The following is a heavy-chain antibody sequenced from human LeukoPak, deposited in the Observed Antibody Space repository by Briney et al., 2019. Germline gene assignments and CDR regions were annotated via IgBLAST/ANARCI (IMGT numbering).Heavy chain of an antibody. D-gene: IGHD6-19*01. V-gene: IGHV4-34*01. CDR3: ARDSLWLAADY. J-gene: IGHJ4*02. CDR2: IKHSGTT. Sequence: PSETLSLTCAVYGGSLSDYYWSWIRQPPGKGLEWIGEIKHSGTTNYISSLKSRVTFSVDTSKNQFSLKLSSVTAADTAVYYCARDSLWLAADYWGQGTLVTVSS. CDR1: GGSLSDYY.